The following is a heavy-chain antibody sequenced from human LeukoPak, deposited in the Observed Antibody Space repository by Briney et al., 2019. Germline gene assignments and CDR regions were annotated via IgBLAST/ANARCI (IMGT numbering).Heavy chain of an antibody. CDR3: ARLGETAAFDY. CDR1: GFTFSSYS. Sequence: GGSLRLSCAASGFTFSSYSMNWVRQAPGKGLEWVSSISSSSSYIYYADSVKGRFTISKDNAKNSLYLQMNSLRAEDTAVYYCARLGETAAFDYWGQGTLVTVSS. J-gene: IGHJ4*02. D-gene: IGHD5-24*01. V-gene: IGHV3-21*01. CDR2: ISSSSSYI.